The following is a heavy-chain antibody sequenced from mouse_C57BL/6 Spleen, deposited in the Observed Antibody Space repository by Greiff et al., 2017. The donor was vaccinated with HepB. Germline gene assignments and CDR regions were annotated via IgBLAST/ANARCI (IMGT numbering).Heavy chain of an antibody. D-gene: IGHD2-1*01. CDR2: IDPSDSYT. J-gene: IGHJ1*03. Sequence: QVQLKQPGAELVMPGASVKLSCKASGYTFTSYWMHWVKQRPGQGLEWIGEIDPSDSYTNYNQKFKGKSTLTVDKSSSTAYMQLSSLTSEDSAVYYCAREGKRYFDVWGTGTTVTVSS. V-gene: IGHV1-69*01. CDR1: GYTFTSYW. CDR3: AREGKRYFDV.